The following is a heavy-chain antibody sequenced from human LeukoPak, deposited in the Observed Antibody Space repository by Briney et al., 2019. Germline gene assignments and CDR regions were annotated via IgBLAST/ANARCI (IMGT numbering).Heavy chain of an antibody. J-gene: IGHJ6*02. V-gene: IGHV5-51*01. CDR2: IYPGDSDT. Sequence: GESLKISCKGSGYSSTSYWIGWVRQMPGKGLEWMGIIYPGDSDTRYSPSFQGQVTISADKSISTAYLQWSSLKASDTAMYYCARHLGYYDSSRSGVMDVWGQGTTVTVSS. D-gene: IGHD3-22*01. CDR3: ARHLGYYDSSRSGVMDV. CDR1: GYSSTSYW.